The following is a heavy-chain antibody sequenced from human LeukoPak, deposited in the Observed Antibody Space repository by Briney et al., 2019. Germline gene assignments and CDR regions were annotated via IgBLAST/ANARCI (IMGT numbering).Heavy chain of an antibody. CDR1: GFTFSSYN. J-gene: IGHJ4*02. D-gene: IGHD4-23*01. V-gene: IGHV3-21*03. CDR2: ISRISSYI. CDR3: AREGNPRDYGGNSVFDY. Sequence: GGSLRLSRAPSGFTFSSYNMNWVRQPRGKGLEWVSSISRISSYIYYADSVKDRSTISRDNAKNSLYLQMNSLRAEDTAVYYCAREGNPRDYGGNSVFDYWGQGTLVTVSS.